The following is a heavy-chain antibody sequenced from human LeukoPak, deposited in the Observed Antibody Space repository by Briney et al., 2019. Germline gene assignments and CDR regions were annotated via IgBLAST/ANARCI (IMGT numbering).Heavy chain of an antibody. CDR3: ARMRVNYYDSSGYYDY. J-gene: IGHJ4*02. V-gene: IGHV4-38-2*02. D-gene: IGHD3-22*01. CDR2: IYRSGST. CDR1: RYSISSGYY. Sequence: SETLSLTCTVSRYSISSGYYWGWIRQPPGQGLEWIGSIYRSGSTYYNSSLKSRVTISVDTSKNQFSLKLSSVTAADTAVYYCARMRVNYYDSSGYYDYWGQGTLVTVSS.